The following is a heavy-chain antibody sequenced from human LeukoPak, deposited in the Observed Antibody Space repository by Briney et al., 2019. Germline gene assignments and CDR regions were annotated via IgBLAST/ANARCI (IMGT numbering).Heavy chain of an antibody. Sequence: PGGSLRLSCAASGFTFDDYAMHWVRQAPGKGLEWVSGISWNSGSIGYADSVKGRFTISRDNAKNSLYLQMNSLRAEDTALYYCAEDMESQQLAYFDYWGQGTLVTVSS. CDR3: AEDMESQQLAYFDY. V-gene: IGHV3-9*01. J-gene: IGHJ4*02. CDR2: ISWNSGSI. D-gene: IGHD6-6*01. CDR1: GFTFDDYA.